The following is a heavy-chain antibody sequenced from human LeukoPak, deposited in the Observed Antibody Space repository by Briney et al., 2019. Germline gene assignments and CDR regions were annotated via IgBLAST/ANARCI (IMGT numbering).Heavy chain of an antibody. CDR1: GGSLSGYY. J-gene: IGHJ3*02. CDR3: AREDSRTFDI. Sequence: SETLSLTCAVYGGSLSGYYWSWIRQPPGKGLEWIGEINHSGSTNYNPSLKSRVTISVDTSKNQFSLKLSSVTAADTAVYYCAREDSRTFDIWGQGTMVTVSS. V-gene: IGHV4-34*01. CDR2: INHSGST. D-gene: IGHD6-13*01.